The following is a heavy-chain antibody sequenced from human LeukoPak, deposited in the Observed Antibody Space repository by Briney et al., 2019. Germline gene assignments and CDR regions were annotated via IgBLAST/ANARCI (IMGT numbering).Heavy chain of an antibody. J-gene: IGHJ4*02. D-gene: IGHD6-13*01. CDR1: GFTFSSYG. Sequence: QPGGSLRLSCAASGFTFSSYGMHWVRQAPGKGLEWVAVISHDGSNKYYADSVKGRFTISRDDSKNTLYLQMTSLRAEDTAVYYCTKQHLIRGPGDYWGQGTLVTVSS. CDR2: ISHDGSNK. V-gene: IGHV3-30*18. CDR3: TKQHLIRGPGDY.